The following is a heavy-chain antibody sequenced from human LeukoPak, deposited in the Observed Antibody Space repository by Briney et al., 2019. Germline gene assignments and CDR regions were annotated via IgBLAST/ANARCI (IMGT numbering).Heavy chain of an antibody. J-gene: IGHJ3*02. V-gene: IGHV3-21*01. D-gene: IGHD1-14*01. Sequence: PGGSLRLSCAASGVTFISYSMNWVRQAPGKGLEWVSSISSSSSYIYYADSVKGRFTISRDNAKNSLYLQMNSLRAEDTAVYYCARVSDPRTDDAFDIWGQGTMVTVSS. CDR1: GVTFISYS. CDR3: ARVSDPRTDDAFDI. CDR2: ISSSSSYI.